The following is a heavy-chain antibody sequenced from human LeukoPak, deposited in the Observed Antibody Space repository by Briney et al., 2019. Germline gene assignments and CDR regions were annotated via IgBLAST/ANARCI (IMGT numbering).Heavy chain of an antibody. CDR2: ISGSGGST. V-gene: IGHV3-23*01. CDR3: TKDNSYGGFDY. D-gene: IGHD5-18*01. J-gene: IGHJ4*02. Sequence: GGSLRLSCAASGFTFSNYAMNWVRQAPGKGLEWVLVISGSGGSTYYADSVKGRFTISRDNSKNTLYLQMNSLRAEDTAVYYCTKDNSYGGFDYWGQGTLVTVSS. CDR1: GFTFSNYA.